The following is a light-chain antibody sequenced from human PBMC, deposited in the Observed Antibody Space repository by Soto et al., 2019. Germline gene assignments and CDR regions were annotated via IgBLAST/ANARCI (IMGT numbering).Light chain of an antibody. V-gene: IGKV3-15*01. CDR2: CAS. CDR3: QQYNNWPPFT. J-gene: IGKJ3*01. CDR1: QSVSSN. Sequence: EIVMTQSPATLSVSPGERATLSCRASQSVSSNLAWYQQKPGQAPRLLIYCASTRATGIPARFSGSGSGTECTLPISSMQSEDFAVYYCQQYNNWPPFTFGPGTKVDIK.